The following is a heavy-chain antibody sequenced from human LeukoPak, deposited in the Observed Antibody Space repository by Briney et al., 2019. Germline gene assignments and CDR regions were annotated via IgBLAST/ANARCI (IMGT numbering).Heavy chain of an antibody. J-gene: IGHJ5*02. Sequence: PSQTLSLTCTVSGGSISSGGYYWSWIRQPPGKGLEWIGYIYYSGSTNYNPSLKSRVTISVDTSKNQFSLKLSSVTAADTAVYYCARDSFGELWFDPWGQGTLVTVSS. V-gene: IGHV4-61*08. CDR1: GGSISSGGYY. D-gene: IGHD3-10*01. CDR2: IYYSGST. CDR3: ARDSFGELWFDP.